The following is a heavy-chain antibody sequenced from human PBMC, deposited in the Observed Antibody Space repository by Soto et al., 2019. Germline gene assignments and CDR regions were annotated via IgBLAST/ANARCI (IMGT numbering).Heavy chain of an antibody. CDR3: ARHGAYGRSGYYDS. D-gene: IGHD3-22*01. J-gene: IGHJ5*01. V-gene: IGHV1-69*13. CDR2: IIPIFGTA. CDR1: GGTFSSYA. Sequence: SVKVSCKASGGTFSSYAISWVRQAPGQGLEWMGGIIPIFGTANYAQKFQGRVTITADESTSTAYMELSSLRSEDTAVYYCARHGAYGRSGYYDSWGRGTLVTVSS.